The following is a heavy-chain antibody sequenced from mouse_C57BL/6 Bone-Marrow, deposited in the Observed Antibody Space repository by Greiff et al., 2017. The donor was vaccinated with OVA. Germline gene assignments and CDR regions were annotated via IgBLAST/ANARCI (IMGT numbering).Heavy chain of an antibody. Sequence: QVQLQQPGAELVKPGASVKMSCKASGYTFTRYWITWVKQRPGQGLEWIGDLYPGSGSTNYNEQFTSKATLTVDTSSSTASMPLSSLTSEDSAVYYCASHIGKDYWGQGTTLTVSS. CDR1: GYTFTRYW. D-gene: IGHD1-1*01. V-gene: IGHV1-55*01. J-gene: IGHJ2*01. CDR2: LYPGSGST. CDR3: ASHIGKDY.